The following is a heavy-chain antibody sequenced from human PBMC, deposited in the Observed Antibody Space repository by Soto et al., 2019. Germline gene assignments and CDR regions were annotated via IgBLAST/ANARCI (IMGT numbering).Heavy chain of an antibody. CDR3: ARQIYDSDTGPNFQYYFDS. D-gene: IGHD3-22*01. J-gene: IGHJ4*02. Sequence: PGESRKISCKGSGYSFAGYWTTWVRQKPGKGLEWMGRIDPSDSQTYYSPSFRGHVTISVTKSITTVFLQWSSLRASDTAMYYCARQIYDSDTGPNFQYYFDSWGQGTPVTVSS. CDR1: GYSFAGYW. CDR2: IDPSDSQT. V-gene: IGHV5-10-1*01.